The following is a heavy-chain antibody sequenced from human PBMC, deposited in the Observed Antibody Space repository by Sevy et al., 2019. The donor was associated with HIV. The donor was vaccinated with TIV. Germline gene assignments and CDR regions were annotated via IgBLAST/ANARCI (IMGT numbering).Heavy chain of an antibody. CDR2: IKQDGSEK. CDR1: GFTFSSYW. D-gene: IGHD6-19*01. CDR3: ASAPGNAVAGIPHDAFDI. Sequence: GGSLRLSCAASGFTFSSYWMSWVRQAPGKGLEWVANIKQDGSEKYCVDSVKGRFTISRDNAKNSLYLKMNSLRAEETAGYYCASAPGNAVAGIPHDAFDIWGQGTMVTVS. J-gene: IGHJ3*02. V-gene: IGHV3-7*01.